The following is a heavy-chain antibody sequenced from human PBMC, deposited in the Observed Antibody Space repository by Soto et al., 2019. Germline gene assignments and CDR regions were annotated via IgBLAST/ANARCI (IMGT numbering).Heavy chain of an antibody. CDR1: GFTFSSYA. J-gene: IGHJ5*02. V-gene: IGHV3-23*01. D-gene: IGHD2-15*01. CDR2: FNGNGGLT. Sequence: WGSLRLSCATSGFTFSSYAITWGRQAPGKGLEWVSTFNGNGGLTYYADSVKGRFTISRDNSKNTLYLQMDSLRAEDTAIYYCAKDNSLHWFDPWGQGTLVTVSS. CDR3: AKDNSLHWFDP.